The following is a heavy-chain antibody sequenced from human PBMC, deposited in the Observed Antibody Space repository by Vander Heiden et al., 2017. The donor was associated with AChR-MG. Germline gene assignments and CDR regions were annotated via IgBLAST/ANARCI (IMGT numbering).Heavy chain of an antibody. V-gene: IGHV3-7*01. CDR3: ARGPLGTTVAPYYYYYMDV. Sequence: EVQLVESGGGLVQPGGSLRLSCAASGFTLSSDGMSWVRQAPGKGLEWVANIKQDGSEKYYVDSVKGRFTISRDNAKNSLYLQMNSLRAEDTAVYYCARGPLGTTVAPYYYYYMDVWGKGTTVTVSS. CDR1: GFTLSSDG. J-gene: IGHJ6*03. CDR2: IKQDGSEK. D-gene: IGHD4-17*01.